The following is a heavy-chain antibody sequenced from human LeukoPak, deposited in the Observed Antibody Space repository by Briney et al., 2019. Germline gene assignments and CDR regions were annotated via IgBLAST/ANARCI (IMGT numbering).Heavy chain of an antibody. V-gene: IGHV1-18*01. CDR3: ASHDYGGNSGGVSGY. CDR1: GYTFTSYG. Sequence: ASVKVSCKASGYTFTSYGINWVRQAPGQGLEWMGWISAYDGNTNYAQNLQGRVTMTTDTSTSTAYMELRSLRSEDTAVYYCASHDYGGNSGGVSGYWGQGTLVTVSS. CDR2: ISAYDGNT. D-gene: IGHD4-23*01. J-gene: IGHJ4*02.